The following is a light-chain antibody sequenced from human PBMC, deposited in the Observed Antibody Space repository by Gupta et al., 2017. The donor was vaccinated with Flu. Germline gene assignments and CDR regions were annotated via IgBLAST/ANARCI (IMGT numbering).Light chain of an antibody. J-gene: IGLJ2*01. CDR2: ANN. Sequence: QSDLTQPPSASGTPGQTVTTSGSGSSSNTGANPVSWYQQVPGTTPKLLIYANNQRPSGVPDRFSGSKSGTSASLTIRGLQSDNEADYYCAAWDNGLSARVFGVGTKLTVL. CDR1: SSNTGANP. CDR3: AAWDNGLSARV. V-gene: IGLV1-44*01.